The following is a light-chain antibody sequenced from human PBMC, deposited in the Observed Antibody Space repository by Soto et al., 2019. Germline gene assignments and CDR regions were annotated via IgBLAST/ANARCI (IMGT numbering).Light chain of an antibody. J-gene: IGLJ1*01. Sequence: QSALTQPASVSGSPGQSITISCTGTSSDVGGYNYVSWYQQHPGKAPKLMIYDVSNRPSGVSNRFSGSKSGNTASLTISGLQAEDEAEYYCSSYTSSSTLLYVFGTGTKPPS. CDR1: SSDVGGYNY. CDR3: SSYTSSSTLLYV. CDR2: DVS. V-gene: IGLV2-14*01.